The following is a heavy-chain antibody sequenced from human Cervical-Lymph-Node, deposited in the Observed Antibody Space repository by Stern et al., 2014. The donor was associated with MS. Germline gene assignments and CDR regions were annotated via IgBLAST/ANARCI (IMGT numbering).Heavy chain of an antibody. CDR2: IYHTGRT. D-gene: IGHD1-14*01. CDR3: ARDPDNRGCFDP. Sequence: QLQLQESGPGLVKPSGTLSLTCAVSSGSVTSGHWWIWVRQSPWKGLEWIGEIYHTGRTNYNPSLKSRVTVSVDKSKNQFSLKLNSVPEADTAVYFCARDPDNRGCFDPGGRGPLVIVSP. J-gene: IGHJ5*02. CDR1: SGSVTSGHW. V-gene: IGHV4-4*02.